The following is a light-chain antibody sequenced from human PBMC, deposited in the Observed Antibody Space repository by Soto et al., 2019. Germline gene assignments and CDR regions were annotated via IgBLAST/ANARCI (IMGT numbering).Light chain of an antibody. V-gene: IGKV3-20*01. CDR1: QSISDT. Sequence: EIVVTLSRATLSVSTGGSATLSCRPSQSISDTLAWYQQKPEQAPRLLIYSASRRATGIPDRFSGSGSGTDFTLTISRLEPEDFAVFYCQQYGSSPPRITFGGGTKVDIK. CDR3: QQYGSSPPRIT. CDR2: SAS. J-gene: IGKJ4*01.